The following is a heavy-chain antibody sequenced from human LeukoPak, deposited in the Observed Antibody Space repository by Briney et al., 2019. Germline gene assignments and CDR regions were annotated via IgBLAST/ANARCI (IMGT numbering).Heavy chain of an antibody. Sequence: SVKVSCKASGYTFTSYFTHWVRQAPGQGLEWMGGIIPIFGTANYAQKFQGRVTITADESTSTAYMELSSLRSEDTAVYYCARALLYSSGWYYFDYWGQGTLVTVSS. CDR2: IIPIFGTA. J-gene: IGHJ4*02. V-gene: IGHV1-69*13. CDR3: ARALLYSSGWYYFDY. CDR1: GYTFTSYF. D-gene: IGHD6-19*01.